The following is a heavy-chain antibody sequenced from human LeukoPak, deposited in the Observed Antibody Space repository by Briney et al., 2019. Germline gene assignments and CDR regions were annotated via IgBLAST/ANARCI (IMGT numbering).Heavy chain of an antibody. V-gene: IGHV1-69*01. J-gene: IGHJ3*02. CDR2: IIPIFGTA. CDR1: GGTFSSYA. D-gene: IGHD3-22*01. CDR3: ARGDHYYDSSGRHDAFDI. Sequence: SVKVSCKASGGTFSSYAISWVRQAPGQRLEWMGGIIPIFGTANYAQKFQGRVTITADESTSTAYMELSSLRSEDTAVYYCARGDHYYDSSGRHDAFDIWGQGTMVTVSS.